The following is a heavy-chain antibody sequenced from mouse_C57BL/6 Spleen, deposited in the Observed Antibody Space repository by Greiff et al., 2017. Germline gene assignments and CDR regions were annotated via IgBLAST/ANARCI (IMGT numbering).Heavy chain of an antibody. CDR1: GYAFTNYL. CDR2: INPGSGGT. Sequence: QVQLKQSGAELVRPGTSVKVSCKASGYAFTNYLIEWVKQRPGPGLEWIGVINPGSGGTNSNEKFKGKATLTAYKSSSTAYMQLSSLTSEDSAVYFCARRAAAQALDYWGQGTTLTVSS. D-gene: IGHD3-2*02. J-gene: IGHJ2*01. V-gene: IGHV1-54*01. CDR3: ARRAAAQALDY.